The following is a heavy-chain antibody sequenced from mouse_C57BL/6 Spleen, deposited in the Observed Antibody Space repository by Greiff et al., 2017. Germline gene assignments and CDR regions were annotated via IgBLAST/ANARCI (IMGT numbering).Heavy chain of an antibody. Sequence: EVMLVESGEGLVKPGGSLTLSCAASGFTFSSYAMSWVRQTPEKRLEWVAYISSGGDYIYYADTLKGRFTISRDNARNTLYLQMSSLKSEDTAMYYCTRYDYDNFDYWGQGTTLTVSS. CDR2: ISSGGDYI. V-gene: IGHV5-9-1*02. J-gene: IGHJ2*01. CDR1: GFTFSSYA. CDR3: TRYDYDNFDY. D-gene: IGHD2-4*01.